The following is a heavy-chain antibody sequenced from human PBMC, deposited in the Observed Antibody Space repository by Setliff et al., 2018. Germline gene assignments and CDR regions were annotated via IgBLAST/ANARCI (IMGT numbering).Heavy chain of an antibody. CDR1: GGSVSPYF. CDR3: ARDRTAYSYGLDV. D-gene: IGHD5-18*01. J-gene: IGHJ6*02. Sequence: LSLTCTVSGGSVSPYFWSWIRQPPGKGLQWIGYIYHNGNTNFNPSLKSRVNMSIDTSKNQFALDLKSVTAADTAVYYCARDRTAYSYGLDVWGQGTTVTVSS. CDR2: IYHNGNT. V-gene: IGHV4-59*02.